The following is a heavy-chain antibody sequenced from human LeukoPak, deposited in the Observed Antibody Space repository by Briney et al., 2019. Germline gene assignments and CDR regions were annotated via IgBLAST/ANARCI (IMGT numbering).Heavy chain of an antibody. V-gene: IGHV3-23*01. D-gene: IGHD3-10*01. J-gene: IGHJ6*02. Sequence: GWSLRLSCAASGFTFSSYAMSWVRQAPGKGLEWVSAISGSGGSTYYADSVKGRFTISRDNSKNTLYLQMNSLRAEDTAVYYCAKDQEKYYYGSGSYHSSYYYYYGMDVWGQGTTVTVSS. CDR3: AKDQEKYYYGSGSYHSSYYYYYGMDV. CDR1: GFTFSSYA. CDR2: ISGSGGST.